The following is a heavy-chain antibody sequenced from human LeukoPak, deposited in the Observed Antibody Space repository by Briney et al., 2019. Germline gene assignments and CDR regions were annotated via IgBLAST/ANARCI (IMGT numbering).Heavy chain of an antibody. CDR3: ARHSGTLGYFDY. Sequence: SETLSLTCTVSGGSISSYYWSWIRQPPGRGLEWIGYFYYRGSTNYNPSLKSRVTISLDTSKNQFSLRLRSVTAADMAVYYCARHSGTLGYFDYWGQGTRVTVSS. D-gene: IGHD1-14*01. V-gene: IGHV4-59*12. J-gene: IGHJ4*02. CDR1: GGSISSYY. CDR2: FYYRGST.